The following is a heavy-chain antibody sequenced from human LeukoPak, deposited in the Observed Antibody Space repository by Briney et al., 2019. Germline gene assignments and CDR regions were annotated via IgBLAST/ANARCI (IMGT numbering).Heavy chain of an antibody. CDR2: IYHSGTT. Sequence: PSETLSLTCTVSNYSITSGYYWGWIRPPPGKGLEWIGSIYHSGTTYYNPSLKSRVTISVDTSKNQFSLNLNSVTAADTAVYYCARVSRGYDIFYWGQGTPVTVSS. CDR1: NYSITSGYY. D-gene: IGHD3-9*01. CDR3: ARVSRGYDIFY. J-gene: IGHJ4*02. V-gene: IGHV4-38-2*02.